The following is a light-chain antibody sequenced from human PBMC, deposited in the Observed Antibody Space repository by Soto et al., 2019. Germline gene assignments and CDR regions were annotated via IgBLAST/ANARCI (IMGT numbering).Light chain of an antibody. CDR1: QSVSRH. Sequence: EIVLTQSPATLSLSPGERATLSCRASQSVSRHLVWYQQKPGQAPRLLIYDASNRATGIPARFSGSGSGTDFTLTISSLEPEDFVVYYCQQRRNWPRTFGQGNKVEIK. CDR2: DAS. V-gene: IGKV3-11*01. J-gene: IGKJ1*01. CDR3: QQRRNWPRT.